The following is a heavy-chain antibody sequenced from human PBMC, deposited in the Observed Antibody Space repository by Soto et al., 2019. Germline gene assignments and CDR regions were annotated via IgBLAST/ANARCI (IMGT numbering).Heavy chain of an antibody. CDR1: GYTFTSYA. J-gene: IGHJ5*02. CDR2: INAGNGNT. CDR3: ARDSRYYYDSSGYYTSNWFAP. V-gene: IGHV1-3*01. D-gene: IGHD3-22*01. Sequence: ASVKVSCKASGYTFTSYAMHLLRQAPGQRLEWMGWINAGNGNTKYSQKFQGRVTITRDTSASTAYMELSSLRSEDTAVYYCARDSRYYYDSSGYYTSNWFAPWGQGTLVTVSS.